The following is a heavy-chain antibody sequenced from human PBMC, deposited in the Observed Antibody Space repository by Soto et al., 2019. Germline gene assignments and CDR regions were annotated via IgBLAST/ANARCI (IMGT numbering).Heavy chain of an antibody. Sequence: ASVXVSCKASGYPFYAYGINWVRQAPGQRPEWMGWISAYNGQTDYAQNFQGRVTMATDTSTNTAYMELRNLRSDDTAVYYCARDTHELWNSYFLDTWGPGTLVTVSS. V-gene: IGHV1-18*01. CDR1: GYPFYAYG. CDR2: ISAYNGQT. CDR3: ARDTHELWNSYFLDT. J-gene: IGHJ5*02. D-gene: IGHD2-21*01.